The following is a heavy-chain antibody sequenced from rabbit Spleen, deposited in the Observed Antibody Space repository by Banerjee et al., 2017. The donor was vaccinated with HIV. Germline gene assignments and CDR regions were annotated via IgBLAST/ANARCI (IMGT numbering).Heavy chain of an antibody. D-gene: IGHD1-1*01. CDR1: GFSFSSSYW. J-gene: IGHJ3*01. CDR3: ARNIGAVYYIRLDL. CDR2: IYAGSSGST. Sequence: QEQLEESGGDLVKPEGSLTLTCTASGFSFSSSYWICWVRQAPGKGLEWIACIYAGSSGSTYYASWAKGRFTISKTSSTTVTLQMTSLTAADTATYFCARNIGAVYYIRLDLWGPGTLVTVS. V-gene: IGHV1S45*01.